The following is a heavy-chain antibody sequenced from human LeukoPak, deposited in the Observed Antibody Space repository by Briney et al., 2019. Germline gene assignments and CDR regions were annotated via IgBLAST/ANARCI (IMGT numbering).Heavy chain of an antibody. J-gene: IGHJ6*03. CDR3: ARDRGYSNYDYYYMDV. CDR1: GFTVSSNY. Sequence: GGSLRLSRAASGFTVSSNYMSWVRQAPGKGLEWVSVIYSGGSTYYADSVKGRFTISRDNSKNTLYLQMNSLRAEDTAVYYCARDRGYSNYDYYYMDVWGKGTTVTVSS. CDR2: IYSGGST. V-gene: IGHV3-53*01. D-gene: IGHD4-11*01.